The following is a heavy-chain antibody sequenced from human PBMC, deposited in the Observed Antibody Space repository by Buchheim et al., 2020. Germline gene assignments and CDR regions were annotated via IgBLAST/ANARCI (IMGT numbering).Heavy chain of an antibody. V-gene: IGHV1-2*02. D-gene: IGHD3-3*01. CDR1: GGTFSSYA. J-gene: IGHJ6*02. CDR2: INPNSGGT. Sequence: QVQLVQSGAEVKKPGSSVKVSCKASGGTFSSYAISWVRQAPGQGLEWMGWINPNSGGTNYAQKFQGRVTMTRDTSISTAYMELSRLRSDDTAVYYCARGSDFWSGPLYYYYYYGMDVWGQGTT. CDR3: ARGSDFWSGPLYYYYYYGMDV.